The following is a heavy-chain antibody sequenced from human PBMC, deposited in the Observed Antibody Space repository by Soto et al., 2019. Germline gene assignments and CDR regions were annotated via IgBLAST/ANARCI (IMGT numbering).Heavy chain of an antibody. Sequence: HVQVVQSGAEVKKLGSSVKVSCKASGGSFSNYGFSWVRQAPGQGLEWMGGIIPIFGTPHYAQKFRDRVTITADESTSTVYMEVSSLPSEDTAVYYCARGDATKIVVTTYYGLDVWGQGTTVTVSS. V-gene: IGHV1-69*12. CDR1: GGSFSNYG. CDR2: IIPIFGTP. J-gene: IGHJ6*02. CDR3: ARGDATKIVVTTYYGLDV. D-gene: IGHD3-22*01.